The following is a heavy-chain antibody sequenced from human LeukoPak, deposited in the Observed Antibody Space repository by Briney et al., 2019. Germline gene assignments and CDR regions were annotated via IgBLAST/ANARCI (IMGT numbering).Heavy chain of an antibody. Sequence: GGSLRLSCAASGFNFNSYTMNWVRQAPGKGLQWVANILASGSPTYYADSVKGRFTISRDNSKNTLYLQMNSLGAEDTAVYYCARENSGSYQALDYWGQGTQVTVSS. CDR3: ARENSGSYQALDY. J-gene: IGHJ4*02. CDR2: ILASGSPT. D-gene: IGHD1-26*01. CDR1: GFNFNSYT. V-gene: IGHV3-23*01.